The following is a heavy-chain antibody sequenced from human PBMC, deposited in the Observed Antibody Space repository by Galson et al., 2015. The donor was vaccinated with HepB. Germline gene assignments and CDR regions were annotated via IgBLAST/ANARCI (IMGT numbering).Heavy chain of an antibody. V-gene: IGHV1-69*04. CDR1: GGTFSSYT. CDR3: ARDGLGYCSGGSCYPRAFDI. CDR2: IIPILGIA. J-gene: IGHJ3*02. D-gene: IGHD2-15*01. Sequence: SVKVSCKASGGTFSSYTISWVRQAPGQGLEWMGRIIPILGIANYAQKFQGRVTITADKSTSTAYMELSSLRSEDTAVYYCARDGLGYCSGGSCYPRAFDIWGQGTMVTVSS.